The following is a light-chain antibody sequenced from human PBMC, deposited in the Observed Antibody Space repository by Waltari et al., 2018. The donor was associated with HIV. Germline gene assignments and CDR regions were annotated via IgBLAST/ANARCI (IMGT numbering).Light chain of an antibody. J-gene: IGLJ1*01. CDR3: QVWDSSSDHYV. V-gene: IGLV3-21*02. Sequence: SYVLTQPPSVSVAPGQTTRNTCGGNNICSKSGPWYQQKPGQAPVLVVYDDSDRPAGIPERFSGSNSGNTATLTISRVEAGDEADYYCQVWDSSSDHYVFGTGTKVTVL. CDR1: NICSKS. CDR2: DDS.